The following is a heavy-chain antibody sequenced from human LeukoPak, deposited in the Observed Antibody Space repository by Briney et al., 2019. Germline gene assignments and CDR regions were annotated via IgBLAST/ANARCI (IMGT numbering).Heavy chain of an antibody. CDR2: ISSSGSTI. CDR3: ARSDDYGDYRSRFDP. Sequence: GGSLRLSCAAYGFTFSDYYMSWIRQAPGKGLEWVSYISSSGSTIYYADSVKGRFTISRDNAKNSLYLQMNSLRAEDTAVYYCARSDDYGDYRSRFDPWGQGTLVTVSS. J-gene: IGHJ5*02. CDR1: GFTFSDYY. D-gene: IGHD4-17*01. V-gene: IGHV3-11*01.